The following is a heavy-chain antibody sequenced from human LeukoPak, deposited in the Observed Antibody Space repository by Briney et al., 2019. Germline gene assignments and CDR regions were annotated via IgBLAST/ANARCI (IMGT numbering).Heavy chain of an antibody. V-gene: IGHV3-20*01. D-gene: IGHD2-2*01. Sequence: GGSLRLSCAASGFTFNNYAMTWVRQTPGKGPEWVSLISWKGDTTAYAESVRGRFTISRDNAKNSLYLHMNSLRPEDTAFYHCARHRCSSPTCSFAPGGQGSLVTVSS. CDR3: ARHRCSSPTCSFAP. CDR1: GFTFNNYA. J-gene: IGHJ5*02. CDR2: ISWKGDTT.